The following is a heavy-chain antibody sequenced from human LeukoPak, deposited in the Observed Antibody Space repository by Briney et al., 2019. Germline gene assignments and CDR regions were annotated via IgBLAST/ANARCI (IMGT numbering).Heavy chain of an antibody. CDR1: GGSISTYY. CDR3: ARGGAARLHFQN. D-gene: IGHD6-6*01. J-gene: IGHJ1*01. CDR2: IYHSGST. Sequence: SETLSLTCTVSGGSISTYYWNWIRQPPGKGLERIGYIYHSGSTNYNPSLQSRVTISVDTSKNQFSLNLNSVTAADTAVYYCARGGAARLHFQNWGQGTLVTVSS. V-gene: IGHV4-59*01.